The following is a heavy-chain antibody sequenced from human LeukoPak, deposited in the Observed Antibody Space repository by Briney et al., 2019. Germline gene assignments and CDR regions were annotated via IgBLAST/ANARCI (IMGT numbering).Heavy chain of an antibody. V-gene: IGHV4-59*01. J-gene: IGHJ6*02. CDR3: ARVSRSGMDV. D-gene: IGHD3-3*01. CDR1: GGSISSYY. CDR2: IYYSGST. Sequence: PSETLSLTCTVSGGSISSYYWSWIRQPPGKGLEWIGYIYYSGSTNHNPSLKSRVTISVDTSKNQFSLKLSSVTAADTAVYYCARVSRSGMDVWGQGTTVTVSS.